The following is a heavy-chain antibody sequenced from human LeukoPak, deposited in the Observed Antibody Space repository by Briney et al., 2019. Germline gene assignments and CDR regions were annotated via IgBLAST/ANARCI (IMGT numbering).Heavy chain of an antibody. D-gene: IGHD3-3*01. CDR2: ISSSSSYI. Sequence: GGSLRLSCAASGFTFSSYSMNWVRQAPGKGLEWVSSISSSSSYIYYADSVKGRFTISRDNAKNSLYLQMNSLRAEDTAVYYCARDRDDFWSGYLYYFDYWGQGTLVTVSS. J-gene: IGHJ4*02. V-gene: IGHV3-21*01. CDR3: ARDRDDFWSGYLYYFDY. CDR1: GFTFSSYS.